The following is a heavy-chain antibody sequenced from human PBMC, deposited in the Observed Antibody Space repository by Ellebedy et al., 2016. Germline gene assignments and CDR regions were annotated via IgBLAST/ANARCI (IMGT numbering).Heavy chain of an antibody. CDR1: GFTFSSYA. CDR2: ISGSGGST. V-gene: IGHV3-23*01. CDR3: AKWGGIDV. Sequence: GESLKISXAASGFTFSSYAMSWVRQAPGKGLEWVSAISGSGGSTYYADSVKGRFTISRDNSKNTLYLQMNSLRAEDTAVYYCAKWGGIDVWGQGTTVTVSS. J-gene: IGHJ6*02. D-gene: IGHD1-26*01.